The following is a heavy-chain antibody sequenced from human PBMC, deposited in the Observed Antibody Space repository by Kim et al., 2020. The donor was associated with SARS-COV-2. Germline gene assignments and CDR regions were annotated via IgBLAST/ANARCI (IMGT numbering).Heavy chain of an antibody. Sequence: ASVKVSCKASGYTFTSYYMHWVRQAPGQGLEWMGIINSSGGSTSYAQKFQGRVTMTRDTSTTTVYMELSSLRSEDTAVYYCARDPYGSGSYYGYFDSWGQGTLVTVSS. CDR3: ARDPYGSGSYYGYFDS. D-gene: IGHD3-10*01. V-gene: IGHV1-46*01. J-gene: IGHJ4*02. CDR2: INSSGGST. CDR1: GYTFTSYY.